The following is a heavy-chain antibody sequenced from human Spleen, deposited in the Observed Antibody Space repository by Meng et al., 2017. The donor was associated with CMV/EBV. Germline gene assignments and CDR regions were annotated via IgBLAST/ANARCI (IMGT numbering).Heavy chain of an antibody. CDR2: INPNSGGT. CDR3: ARGLENY. J-gene: IGHJ4*02. Sequence: ASVKVSCKASGYTFTGYYMHWVRQAPGQGLEWMGWINPNSGGTNYAQKFQGRVTITTDESTSTAYMELSSLRSEDTAVYYCARGLENYWGQGTLVTVSS. CDR1: GYTFTGYY. V-gene: IGHV1-2*02.